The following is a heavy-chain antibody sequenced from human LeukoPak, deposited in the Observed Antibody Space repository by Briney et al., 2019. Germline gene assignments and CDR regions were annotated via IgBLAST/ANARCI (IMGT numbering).Heavy chain of an antibody. Sequence: SETLSLTCKVSGGSISSHFWSWIRQPPGKELEWIGYIYNSGSTNYNPSLKSRVTISVDRANNQFSLKLSSVTAADTAFYYCARGRKGGSALWGQGTLVTVSS. D-gene: IGHD3-10*01. CDR2: IYNSGST. V-gene: IGHV4-59*11. CDR1: GGSISSHF. CDR3: ARGRKGGSAL. J-gene: IGHJ4*02.